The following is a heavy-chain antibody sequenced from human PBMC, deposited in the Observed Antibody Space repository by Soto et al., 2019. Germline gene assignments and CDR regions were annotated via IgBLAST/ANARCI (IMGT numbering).Heavy chain of an antibody. CDR3: ARVGGGCSSTSCYSYYYYYGMDV. CDR1: GGSISSYY. V-gene: IGHV4-59*01. D-gene: IGHD2-2*01. Sequence: KSSETLSLTCTVSGGSISSYYWSWIRQPPGKGLEWVGYIFYSGTTNYNPSLKSRVTISLDTSKNQFSLKLSSVTAADTAVYYCARVGGGCSSTSCYSYYYYYGMDVWGQGTTVTVS. CDR2: IFYSGTT. J-gene: IGHJ6*02.